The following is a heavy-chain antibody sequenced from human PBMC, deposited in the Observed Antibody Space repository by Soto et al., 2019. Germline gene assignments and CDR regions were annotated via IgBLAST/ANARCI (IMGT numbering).Heavy chain of an antibody. V-gene: IGHV1-69*02. CDR3: ARGLGYCTNGVCPPFDY. CDR2: IIPILGIA. D-gene: IGHD2-8*01. CDR1: VGTFSSYT. J-gene: IGHJ4*02. Sequence: SVKVSCKASVGTFSSYTISWLRLAPGQGLEWMGRIIPILGIANYAQKFQGRVTITADKSTSTAYMELSSLRSEDTAVYYCARGLGYCTNGVCPPFDYWGQGTLVTVSS.